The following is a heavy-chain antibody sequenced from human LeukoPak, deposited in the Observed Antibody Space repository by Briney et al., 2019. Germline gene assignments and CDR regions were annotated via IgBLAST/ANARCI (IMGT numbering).Heavy chain of an antibody. Sequence: GGSLRLSCAASGFTLSSYAMSWVRQAPGKGLEWVSTISGSGVSTYYADSVKGRFTISRDNSKNTLYLQMNSLRAEDTAVYYCARGDGYNAWQTYYYYYYMDVWGKGTTVTVSS. CDR3: ARGDGYNAWQTYYYYYYMDV. J-gene: IGHJ6*03. CDR2: ISGSGVST. D-gene: IGHD5-24*01. CDR1: GFTLSSYA. V-gene: IGHV3-23*01.